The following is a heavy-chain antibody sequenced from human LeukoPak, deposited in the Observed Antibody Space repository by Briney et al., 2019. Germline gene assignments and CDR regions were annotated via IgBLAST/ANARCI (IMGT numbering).Heavy chain of an antibody. V-gene: IGHV3-7*01. Sequence: GGSLRLSCAASGFTISDYWMTWVRQAPGKGLEWVANIKQDGSEKTYVDSVKGRFTISRDNAKSSIFLQMNSLRVEDMAMYYCVRDGGTDWYDPWGQGTLVSVSS. CDR2: IKQDGSEK. J-gene: IGHJ5*02. D-gene: IGHD3-16*01. CDR3: VRDGGTDWYDP. CDR1: GFTISDYW.